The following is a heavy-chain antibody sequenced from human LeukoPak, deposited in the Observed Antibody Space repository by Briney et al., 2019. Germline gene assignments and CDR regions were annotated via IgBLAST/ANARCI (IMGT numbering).Heavy chain of an antibody. CDR1: GFTFSDAW. CDR2: IKSNTDGGTT. D-gene: IGHD2-2*02. J-gene: IGHJ4*02. Sequence: GGSLRLSCTASGFTFSDAWMSWVRQTPGKGLEWVGRIKSNTDGGTTDFAAPVKGRFTISRDDSENALYLQMNSLKTEDTAVYYCTTQLLYEHNFDYWGQGTLVTVSS. V-gene: IGHV3-15*01. CDR3: TTQLLYEHNFDY.